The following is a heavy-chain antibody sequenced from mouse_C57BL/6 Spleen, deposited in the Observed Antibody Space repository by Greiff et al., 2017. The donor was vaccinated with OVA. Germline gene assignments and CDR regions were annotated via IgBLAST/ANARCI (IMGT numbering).Heavy chain of an antibody. J-gene: IGHJ2*01. CDR1: GYTFTDYE. CDR3: TIYYGSSWSY. CDR2: IDPETGGT. V-gene: IGHV1-15*01. Sequence: VQLQQSGAELVRPGASVTLSCKASGYTFTDYEMPWVKQTPVHGLEWIGAIDPETGGTAYNQKFKGKAILTADKSSSTAYMELRSLTSEDSAVYYCTIYYGSSWSYWGQGTTLTVSS. D-gene: IGHD1-1*01.